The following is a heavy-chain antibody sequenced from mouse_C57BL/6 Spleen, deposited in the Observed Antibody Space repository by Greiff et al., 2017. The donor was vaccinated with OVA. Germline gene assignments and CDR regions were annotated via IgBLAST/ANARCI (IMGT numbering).Heavy chain of an antibody. CDR2: IDPGDGDT. CDR1: GYAFSSYW. J-gene: IGHJ2*01. CDR3: ARKGSSVVAPDY. D-gene: IGHD1-1*01. Sequence: VQVVESGAELVKPGASVKISCKASGYAFSSYWMNWVKQRPGKGLEWIGQIDPGDGDTNYNGKFKGKATLTADKSSSTAYMQRSSLASEDSAVYFGARKGSSVVAPDYWGQGTTLTVSS. V-gene: IGHV1-80*01.